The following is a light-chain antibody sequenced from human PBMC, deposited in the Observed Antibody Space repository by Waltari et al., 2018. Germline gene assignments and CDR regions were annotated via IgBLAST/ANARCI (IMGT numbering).Light chain of an antibody. CDR1: QSISTW. V-gene: IGKV1-5*03. CDR3: QQYNSYSGA. J-gene: IGKJ1*01. CDR2: KAS. Sequence: TCRASQSISTWLAWYQQKPGTAPKLLIYKASTSESGVPSRFSGSGSGTEFTLTISSLQPDDFATYYCQQYNSYSGAFGQGTKVEIK.